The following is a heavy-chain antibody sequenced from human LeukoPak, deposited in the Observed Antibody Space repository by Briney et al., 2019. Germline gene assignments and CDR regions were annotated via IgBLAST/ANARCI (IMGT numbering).Heavy chain of an antibody. CDR1: GYTFTGYY. CDR2: INPNSGGT. J-gene: IGHJ4*02. Sequence: ASVKVSCKASGYTFTGYYMHWVRQAPGQGLEWMGWINPNSGGTNYAQKFQGRVTMTRDTSISTAYMELSRLRSDDTAVYYCARDEDFWTPDGYWGQGTLVTVSS. CDR3: ARDEDFWTPDGY. V-gene: IGHV1-2*02. D-gene: IGHD3/OR15-3a*01.